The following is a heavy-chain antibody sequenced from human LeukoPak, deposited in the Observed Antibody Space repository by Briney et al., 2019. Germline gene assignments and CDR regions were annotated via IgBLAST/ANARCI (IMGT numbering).Heavy chain of an antibody. CDR2: ISGSGGST. CDR3: AKDKWDMIVVVISLQGRAFDY. V-gene: IGHV3-23*01. CDR1: GFTFSSYA. J-gene: IGHJ4*02. Sequence: GGSLRLSCAASGFTFSSYAMSWVRQAPGKGLEWVSAISGSGGSTYYAGSVKGRFTISRDNSKNTLYLQMNSLRAEDTAVYYCAKDKWDMIVVVISLQGRAFDYWGQGTLVTVSS. D-gene: IGHD3-22*01.